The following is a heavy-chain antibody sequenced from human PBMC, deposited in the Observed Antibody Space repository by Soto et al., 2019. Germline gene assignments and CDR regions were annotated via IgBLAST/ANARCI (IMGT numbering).Heavy chain of an antibody. D-gene: IGHD1-7*01. CDR2: INAGNGNT. V-gene: IGHV1-3*05. J-gene: IGHJ5*02. CDR1: GYTFTSYT. CDR3: ARDPWNYVSAWFDP. Sequence: QVQLVQSGAEEKKPGASVKVSCKASGYTFTSYTMHWVRQAPGQRLEWMGWINAGNGNTKYSQKFQGRVTITRDTPASTAYMELSSLRSEDTAVYCGARDPWNYVSAWFDPWAQGTLVTVPS.